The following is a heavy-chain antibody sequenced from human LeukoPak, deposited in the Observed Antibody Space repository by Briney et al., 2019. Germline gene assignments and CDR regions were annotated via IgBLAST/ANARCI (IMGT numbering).Heavy chain of an antibody. J-gene: IGHJ3*02. CDR1: AGSINSGDYY. CDR3: ARGIGTSYDSSRDAFDI. D-gene: IGHD3-22*01. Sequence: SQTLSLTCTVSAGSINSGDYYWSWIRQPAGKGLEWIGRIYSPGTNYNYNPSLKSRVNISIDTSKNQFSLKLTSVTAADTAVYYCARGIGTSYDSSRDAFDIWGQGTMVTVSS. CDR2: IYSPGT. V-gene: IGHV4-61*02.